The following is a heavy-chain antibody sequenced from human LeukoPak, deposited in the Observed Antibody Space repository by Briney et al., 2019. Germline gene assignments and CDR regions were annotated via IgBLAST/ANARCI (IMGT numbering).Heavy chain of an antibody. J-gene: IGHJ5*02. CDR1: GGSISSYY. CDR3: ARAGLLWFGELQGWFDP. D-gene: IGHD3-10*01. Sequence: PSETLSLTCTVSGGSISSYYWSWIRQPPGKGLEWIGYIYYSGSTNYNPSLKSRVTISVDTSKNQFSLKLSSVTAADTAVYYCARAGLLWFGELQGWFDPWGQGTLVTVSS. V-gene: IGHV4-59*01. CDR2: IYYSGST.